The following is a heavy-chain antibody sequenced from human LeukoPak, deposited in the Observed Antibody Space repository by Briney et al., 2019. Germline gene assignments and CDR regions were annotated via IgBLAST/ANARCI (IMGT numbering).Heavy chain of an antibody. CDR1: GLTFSSYA. Sequence: GGSLRLSCAASGLTFSSYAMSGVRQPPGKGLEWVSSISGSGGSTYHADSVKGRFTISRDNSKNTLYLQMNTLRAEDTAVYYCATVPRVNLNSLINFDCWGQGTLVTVSS. J-gene: IGHJ4*02. CDR3: ATVPRVNLNSLINFDC. CDR2: ISGSGGST. V-gene: IGHV3-23*01. D-gene: IGHD3-10*01.